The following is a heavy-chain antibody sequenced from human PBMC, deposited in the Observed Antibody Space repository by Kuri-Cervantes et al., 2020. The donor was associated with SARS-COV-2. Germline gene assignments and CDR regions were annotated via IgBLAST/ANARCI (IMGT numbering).Heavy chain of an antibody. CDR2: ISYDGNNK. CDR3: ARARAAFDI. CDR1: GFTFSSYA. V-gene: IGHV3-30*04. J-gene: IGHJ3*02. Sequence: LSLTCAASGFTFSSYAMHWVRQAPGKGLEWVAVISYDGNNKYYADSVKGRFTISRDNSKNTLYLQMNSLRAEDTAVYYCARARAAFDIWGQGTMVTVSS.